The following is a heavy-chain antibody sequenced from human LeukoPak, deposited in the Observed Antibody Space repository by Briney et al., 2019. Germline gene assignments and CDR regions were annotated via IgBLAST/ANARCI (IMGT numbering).Heavy chain of an antibody. V-gene: IGHV5-51*01. CDR3: ARHQRIGTMSYFDL. CDR1: GYSFISHW. Sequence: GESLKISCKGSGYSFISHWIGWVRQMPGKGLKWMGLIYPGDSDTRYSPSFQGQVTISADKSISTAYLQWSSLKASDTAMYYCARHQRIGTMSYFDLWGRGTLVTVSS. J-gene: IGHJ2*01. D-gene: IGHD3-22*01. CDR2: IYPGDSDT.